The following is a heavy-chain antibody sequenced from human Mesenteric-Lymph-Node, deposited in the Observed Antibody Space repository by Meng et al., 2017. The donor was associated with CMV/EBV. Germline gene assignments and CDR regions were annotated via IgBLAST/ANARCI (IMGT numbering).Heavy chain of an antibody. CDR2: ISSSGSTI. J-gene: IGHJ3*02. D-gene: IGHD6-13*01. Sequence: GGSLRLSCAASGFTFSSYEMNWVRQAPGKGLEWVSYISSSGSTIYYADSVKGRFTISRDNAKNSLYLQMNSLRAEDTAVYYCARVAAALAFDIWGQGTMVTVSS. V-gene: IGHV3-48*03. CDR1: GFTFSSYE. CDR3: ARVAAALAFDI.